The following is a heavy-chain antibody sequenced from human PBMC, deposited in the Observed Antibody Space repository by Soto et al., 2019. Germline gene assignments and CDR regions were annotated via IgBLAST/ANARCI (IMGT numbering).Heavy chain of an antibody. CDR3: ARSGTYPVFIDL. CDR1: GGSIRSYD. Sequence: KTSETLSLTCSVSGGSIRSYDWTWIRQPPGQALEWIGNIHFSGTTYYNPSLESRVTISVDTSKNQFSLRVTSVSAADTAVYYCARSGTYPVFIDLWGQGTLVTVYS. D-gene: IGHD3-10*01. CDR2: IHFSGTT. J-gene: IGHJ4*02. V-gene: IGHV4-59*01.